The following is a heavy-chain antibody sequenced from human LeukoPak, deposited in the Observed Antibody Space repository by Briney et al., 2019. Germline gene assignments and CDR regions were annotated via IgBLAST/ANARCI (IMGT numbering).Heavy chain of an antibody. Sequence: SETLSLTCTVSGGSISSSSYYWGWIRQPPGMGLDWIGIVYYSGSTNYNPSLKSRVTISVDTSKNQFSLKLSSVTAADTAVYYCARDRDVDDFDSWGHGTLVTVSS. CDR3: ARDRDVDDFDS. CDR2: VYYSGST. V-gene: IGHV4-39*07. D-gene: IGHD2-15*01. J-gene: IGHJ4*01. CDR1: GGSISSSSYY.